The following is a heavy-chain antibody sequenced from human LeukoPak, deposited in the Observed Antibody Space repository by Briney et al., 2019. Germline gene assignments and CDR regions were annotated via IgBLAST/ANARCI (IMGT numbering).Heavy chain of an antibody. CDR2: ISAYNGNT. D-gene: IGHD4-17*01. CDR3: ARTGGDYVSYYTDV. CDR1: GYTFTGYY. V-gene: IGHV1-18*04. J-gene: IGHJ6*03. Sequence: GASVKVSCKASGYTFTGYYMHWVRQAPGQGLEWMGWISAYNGNTNYAQKLQGRVTMTTDTSTSTAYMELRSLRSDDTAVYYCARTGGDYVSYYTDVWGKGTTVTVSS.